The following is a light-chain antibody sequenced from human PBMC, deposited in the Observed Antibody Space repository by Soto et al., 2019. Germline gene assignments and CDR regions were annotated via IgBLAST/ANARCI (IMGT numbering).Light chain of an antibody. J-gene: IGKJ2*01. Sequence: EIVLTQSPGTLSLSPGERATLSCRASQSVSSSYLAWYQQKPGQAPRLLIYGASSRATVIPVRFSGSGSGTAFTLTISRLEPEDFAVYDCHQYGSSPRTFGQGTKLEIK. CDR3: HQYGSSPRT. CDR1: QSVSSSY. CDR2: GAS. V-gene: IGKV3-20*01.